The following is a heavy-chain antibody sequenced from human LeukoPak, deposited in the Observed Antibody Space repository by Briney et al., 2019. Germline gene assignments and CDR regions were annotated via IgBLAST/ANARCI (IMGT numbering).Heavy chain of an antibody. Sequence: GGSLRLSCAVSGITLSNYGMSWVRQAPGKGLEWVAGISDSGGRTNYADSVKGRFTISRDNPKNTLYLQMNSLRAEDTAVYYCARSSLLWFGELLYRWFDPWGQGTLVTVSS. V-gene: IGHV3-23*01. J-gene: IGHJ5*02. D-gene: IGHD3-10*01. CDR2: ISDSGGRT. CDR3: ARSSLLWFGELLYRWFDP. CDR1: GITLSNYG.